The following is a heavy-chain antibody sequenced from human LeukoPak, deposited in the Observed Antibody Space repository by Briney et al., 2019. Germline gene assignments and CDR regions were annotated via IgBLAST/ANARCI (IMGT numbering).Heavy chain of an antibody. D-gene: IGHD4-11*01. Sequence: SGGTLRLFRVASGFPFSRYWMSWVRQARGKGPEFVGNIKEGGGKKSYVDTVKGRFTISRDNAKNTVSIQMSSLRVDDTAVYYCARDPGYSEFDVWGQGARVIVSS. V-gene: IGHV3-7*01. J-gene: IGHJ3*01. CDR3: ARDPGYSEFDV. CDR2: IKEGGGKK. CDR1: GFPFSRYW.